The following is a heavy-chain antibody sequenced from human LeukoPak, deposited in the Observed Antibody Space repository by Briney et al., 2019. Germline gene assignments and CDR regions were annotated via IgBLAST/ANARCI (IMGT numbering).Heavy chain of an antibody. J-gene: IGHJ4*02. Sequence: PGGSLRLSCAASGFTFSSYAMHWVRQAPGKGLEWVAVISYDGSNKYYADSVKGRFTISRDNSKNTLYLQMNSLRAEDTAVYYCAREGVGATKEFDYWGQGTLVTVSS. V-gene: IGHV3-30-3*01. D-gene: IGHD1-26*01. CDR1: GFTFSSYA. CDR2: ISYDGSNK. CDR3: AREGVGATKEFDY.